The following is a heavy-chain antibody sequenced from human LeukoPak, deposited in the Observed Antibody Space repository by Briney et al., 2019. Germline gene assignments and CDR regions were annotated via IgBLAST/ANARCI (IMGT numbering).Heavy chain of an antibody. D-gene: IGHD7-27*01. V-gene: IGHV3-30*02. CDR1: GFTFSSYC. CDR3: AKLTGTFDY. CDR2: IRYDGINK. Sequence: GGSLRLSCAASGFTFSSYCMHWVRQAPGKGLEWVAFIRYDGINKYYADSVKGRFTISRDNSKNTLYLQMNSLRAEDTAVYYCAKLTGTFDYWGQGTLVTVSS. J-gene: IGHJ4*02.